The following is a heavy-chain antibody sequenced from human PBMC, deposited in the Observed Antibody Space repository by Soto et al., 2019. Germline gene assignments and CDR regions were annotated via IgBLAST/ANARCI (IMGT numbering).Heavy chain of an antibody. D-gene: IGHD3-9*01. CDR2: ISGSGGST. CDR1: GFTFSSYA. V-gene: IGHV3-23*01. J-gene: IGHJ6*02. Sequence: GGSLRLSCAASGFTFSSYAMSWVRQAPGKGLEWVSAISGSGGSTYYADSVKGRFTISRDNSKNTLYLQMNSLRAEDTAVYYCANGGLYYDILTGYYTNYYYGMDVWGQGTTVTVSS. CDR3: ANGGLYYDILTGYYTNYYYGMDV.